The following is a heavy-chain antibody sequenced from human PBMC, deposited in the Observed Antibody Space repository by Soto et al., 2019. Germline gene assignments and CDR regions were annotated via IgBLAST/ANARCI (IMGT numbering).Heavy chain of an antibody. D-gene: IGHD3-10*01. J-gene: IGHJ6*02. V-gene: IGHV1-69*13. Sequence: SVKVSCKASGGTFSSYAISWVRQAPGQGLEWMGGIIPIFGTANYAQKFQGRVTITADESTSTAYMELSSLRSEDTAVYYCARAGYYYGSGSYYPLYYYYYYGMDVWGQGTTVTVS. CDR2: IIPIFGTA. CDR1: GGTFSSYA. CDR3: ARAGYYYGSGSYYPLYYYYYYGMDV.